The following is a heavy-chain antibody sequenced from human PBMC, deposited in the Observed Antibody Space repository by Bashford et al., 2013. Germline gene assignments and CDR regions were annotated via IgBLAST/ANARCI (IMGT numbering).Heavy chain of an antibody. CDR1: GGSFSGYY. J-gene: IGHJ6*02. D-gene: IGHD3-3*01. V-gene: IGHV4-34*01. Sequence: LLYSSETLSLTCAVYGGSFSGYYWSWIRQPPGKGLEWIGEINHSGSTNYNPSLKSRVTISVDTSKNQFSLKLSSVTAADTAVYYCARDFWSGYPDTTYYYYGMDVWGQGTTVTVSS. CDR2: INHSGST. CDR3: ARDFWSGYPDTTYYYYGMDV.